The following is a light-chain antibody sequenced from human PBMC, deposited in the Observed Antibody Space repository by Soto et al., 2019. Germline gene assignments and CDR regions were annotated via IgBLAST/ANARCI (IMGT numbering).Light chain of an antibody. CDR1: QPINDYY. CDR3: QQYGSSPPLS. Sequence: EIVLTQSPGTLSLSPGERATLSCRPSQPINDYYLAWYHQRPGQAPRLLIYGASRRATGIPDTFSGSGSGPDFTLTISRLEPEDCAVYYCQQYGSSPPLSFGGGTKVEIK. V-gene: IGKV3-20*01. J-gene: IGKJ4*01. CDR2: GAS.